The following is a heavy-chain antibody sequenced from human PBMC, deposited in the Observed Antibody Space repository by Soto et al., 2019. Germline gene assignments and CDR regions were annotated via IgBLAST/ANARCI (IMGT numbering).Heavy chain of an antibody. Sequence: PGGSLRLSCAASGFTFSSYSMNWVRQAPGKGLEWVSSISSSSSYIYYADSVKGRFTISRDNAKNSLYLQMNSLRAEDTAVYYCARELIAAAGTSGPGMDYWGQGTLVTVSS. V-gene: IGHV3-21*01. J-gene: IGHJ4*02. CDR1: GFTFSSYS. D-gene: IGHD6-13*01. CDR2: ISSSSSYI. CDR3: ARELIAAAGTSGPGMDY.